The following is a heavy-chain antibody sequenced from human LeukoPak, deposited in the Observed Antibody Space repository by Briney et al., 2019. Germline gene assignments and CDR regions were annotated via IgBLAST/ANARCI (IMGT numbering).Heavy chain of an antibody. V-gene: IGHV3-21*06. Sequence: GGSLRLSCEASGFTFSNYNMNWVRQAPGKELEWVSSITSTSSYIYYADSVKGRFTISRDNSKNTLYLQMNSLRAEDTAVYYCANLVGGGGNSVRGLAFDIWGQGTKVSVSS. CDR2: ITSTSSYI. J-gene: IGHJ3*02. D-gene: IGHD4-23*01. CDR1: GFTFSNYN. CDR3: ANLVGGGGNSVRGLAFDI.